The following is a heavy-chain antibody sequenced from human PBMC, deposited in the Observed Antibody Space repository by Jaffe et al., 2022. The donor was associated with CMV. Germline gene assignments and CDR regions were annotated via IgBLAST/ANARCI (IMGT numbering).Heavy chain of an antibody. V-gene: IGHV4-59*01. CDR3: ARGGFGGSSARFDP. J-gene: IGHJ5*02. Sequence: QVQLQESGPGLVKPSETLSLTCTVSGGSISNYYWSWIRQPPGKGLEWIGYIYYSGSTDYNPSLKSRITISVDTSKTQFSLKLTSVTAADTAVYYCARGGFGGSSARFDPWGQGTLVTVSS. D-gene: IGHD3-16*01. CDR1: GGSISNYY. CDR2: IYYSGST.